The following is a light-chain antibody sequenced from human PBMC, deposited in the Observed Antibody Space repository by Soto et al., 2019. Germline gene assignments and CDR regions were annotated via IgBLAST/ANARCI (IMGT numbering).Light chain of an antibody. V-gene: IGKV1-9*01. CDR2: PAS. J-gene: IGKJ2*01. Sequence: DIQLTQSPPFLSASVGDRVTVTCRASQTINNYLAWFRKKEGKAPEFLIYPASTLQGEVPSRFSGHGFGINFTLTISSLQPEDFATYYCQQLRAYPHTFGQGTKLDIK. CDR3: QQLRAYPHT. CDR1: QTINNY.